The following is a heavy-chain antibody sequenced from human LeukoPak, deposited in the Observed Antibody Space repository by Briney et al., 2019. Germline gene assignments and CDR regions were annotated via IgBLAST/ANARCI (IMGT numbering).Heavy chain of an antibody. Sequence: SETLSLTCAVYGGSFSGYYWSWIRQPPGKGLEWIGEITHSGSTNYSPSLKSRVTISVDTSKNQFSLKLSSVTAADTAVYYCARQGFGYSSGRKGIDYWGQGTLVTVSS. D-gene: IGHD6-19*01. J-gene: IGHJ4*02. CDR3: ARQGFGYSSGRKGIDY. V-gene: IGHV4-34*01. CDR2: ITHSGST. CDR1: GGSFSGYY.